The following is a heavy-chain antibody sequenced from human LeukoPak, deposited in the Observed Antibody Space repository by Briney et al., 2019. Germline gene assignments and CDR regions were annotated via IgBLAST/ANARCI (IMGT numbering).Heavy chain of an antibody. CDR1: GGSLSGYY. J-gene: IGHJ2*01. Sequence: PSETLSLTCAVYGGSLSGYYWSWIRQSPGKGLEWIGSIYHSGSTYYNPSLKSRVTISVDTSKNQFSLKLSSVTAADTAVYYCARVRPDYGDYVGWYFDLWGRGTLVTVSS. V-gene: IGHV4-34*01. CDR3: ARVRPDYGDYVGWYFDL. D-gene: IGHD4-17*01. CDR2: IYHSGST.